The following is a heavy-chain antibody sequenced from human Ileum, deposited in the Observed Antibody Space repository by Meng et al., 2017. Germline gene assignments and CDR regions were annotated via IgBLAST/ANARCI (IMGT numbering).Heavy chain of an antibody. CDR2: VYFTGYT. Sequence: QVQLQESGPGLLKPSETLSLRCTASGGSISSGEYCWGWIRQPPGKGLEWIGSVYFTGYTYYSPSLMSRVTISVETSKNQFSLRLTSVTAADTGLYLCARHGHFTPDKYYFDSWGQGTLVTVSS. V-gene: IGHV4-39*01. CDR3: ARHGHFTPDKYYFDS. CDR1: GGSISSGEYC. D-gene: IGHD3-3*02. J-gene: IGHJ4*03.